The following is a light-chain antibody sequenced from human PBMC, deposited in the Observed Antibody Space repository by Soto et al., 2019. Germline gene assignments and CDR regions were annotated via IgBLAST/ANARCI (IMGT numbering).Light chain of an antibody. CDR1: SSDVGGSNY. Sequence: QSVLTQPASVSGSPGQSITISCNGTSSDVGGSNYVSWYQQHPGKAPKVMIYDVSNRPSGVSTRFSGSKSGNTASLTISGLQADDEAAYYCNSHTSSRTGVFGTGTKVTVL. CDR2: DVS. J-gene: IGLJ1*01. V-gene: IGLV2-14*01. CDR3: NSHTSSRTGV.